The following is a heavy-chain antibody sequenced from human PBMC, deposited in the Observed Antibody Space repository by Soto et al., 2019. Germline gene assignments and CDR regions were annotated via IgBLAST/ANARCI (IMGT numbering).Heavy chain of an antibody. CDR3: ARGTAGGWEEGVYFDY. J-gene: IGHJ4*02. Sequence: QVQLQESGPGLVKPSQTLSLTCTVSGGSVSSGDYYWSWIRQPPGKGLEWIGYISYSGNIYYNPSLRSRLSISLDRSKKQFSLKLSSVTAADTAMYFCARGTAGGWEEGVYFDYWGQGTLVTVSS. CDR1: GGSVSSGDYY. CDR2: ISYSGNI. V-gene: IGHV4-30-4*01. D-gene: IGHD6-19*01.